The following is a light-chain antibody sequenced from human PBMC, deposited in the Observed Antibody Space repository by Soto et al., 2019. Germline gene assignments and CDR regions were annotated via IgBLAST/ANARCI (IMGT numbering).Light chain of an antibody. CDR2: LAS. CDR1: QSVSNN. CDR3: QQYNNWPPVT. V-gene: IGKV3D-15*01. Sequence: EIVMTQSPATLSVSPGERATLSCRASQSVSNNLAWYQQKPGQAPRLLIYLASTRATGIAARFSGSGSGTEFTLTISSLQSEDFAVYYCQQYNNWPPVTFGQGTRLEIK. J-gene: IGKJ5*01.